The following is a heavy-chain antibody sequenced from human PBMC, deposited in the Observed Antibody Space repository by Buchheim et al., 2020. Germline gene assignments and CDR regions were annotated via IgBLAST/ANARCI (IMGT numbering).Heavy chain of an antibody. CDR2: IYYSGST. Sequence: QVQLQESGPGLEKPSETLSLTCTVSGGSISSYYWSWLRQPPGKGLGRIGYIYYSGSTNYNPSLKSRVTISVDTSKKQLSLKMSSVTTADTAVYYCARGGRSYSPGFDYWGQGTL. CDR1: GGSISSYY. V-gene: IGHV4-59*01. J-gene: IGHJ4*02. CDR3: ARGGRSYSPGFDY. D-gene: IGHD2-15*01.